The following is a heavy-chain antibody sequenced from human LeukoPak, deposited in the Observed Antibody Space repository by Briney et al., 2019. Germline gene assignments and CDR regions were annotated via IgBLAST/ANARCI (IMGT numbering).Heavy chain of an antibody. CDR1: GFTFSSSW. Sequence: GGSLRLSCAASGFTFSSSWMHWVCQAPEKGLEWVADIKCDGSEKYYVDSVKGRLTISRDNAKNSLYLQVNSLRAEDMTVYYRVVRLYGDYRDYFDYWGQGTLVTVSS. CDR2: IKCDGSEK. CDR3: VVRLYGDYRDYFDY. J-gene: IGHJ4*02. V-gene: IGHV3-52*01. D-gene: IGHD4-17*01.